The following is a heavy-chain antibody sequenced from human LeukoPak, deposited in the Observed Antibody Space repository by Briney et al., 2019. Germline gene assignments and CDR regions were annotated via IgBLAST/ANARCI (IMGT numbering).Heavy chain of an antibody. CDR1: GFTFSTYA. CDR2: ISGNGGST. V-gene: IGHV3-23*01. CDR3: ARGPVVPSATYFFDY. D-gene: IGHD2-2*01. Sequence: GGSLRLSCAASGFTFSTYAMTWVRQAPGKGLEWVSAISGNGGSTYSADSMKGRFTISRDNSKNTLYLQMNSLTAEDTAVYYCARGPVVPSATYFFDYWGQGTLVVVSS. J-gene: IGHJ4*02.